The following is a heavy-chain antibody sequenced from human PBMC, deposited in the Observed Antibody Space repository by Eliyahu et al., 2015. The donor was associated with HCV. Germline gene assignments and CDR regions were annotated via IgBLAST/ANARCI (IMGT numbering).Heavy chain of an antibody. V-gene: IGHV3-33*01. CDR2: IGYYGSNK. CDR1: GFTFSSYG. D-gene: IGHD3-22*01. CDR3: ARDYDSSGLGWHFYYYYGMDV. J-gene: IGHJ6*02. Sequence: AASGFTFSSYGMHWVRQAPGKGLXWVAVIGYYGSNKYYADXVKGRFTISRDNSKNTLYLQMNSLRAEDTAVYYCARDYDSSGLGWHFYYYYGMDVWGQGTTVTVSS.